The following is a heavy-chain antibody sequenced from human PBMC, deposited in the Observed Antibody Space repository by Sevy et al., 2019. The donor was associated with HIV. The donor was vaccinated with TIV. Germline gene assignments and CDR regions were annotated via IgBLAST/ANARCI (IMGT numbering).Heavy chain of an antibody. CDR1: GYTLTKLS. V-gene: IGHV1-24*01. CDR3: ATTKDYYDNSGDPFDY. CDR2: FDPEDGET. D-gene: IGHD3-22*01. Sequence: ASVKVSCKVSGYTLTKLSMHWVRQAPGKGLEWMGSFDPEDGETIHAQRFQGRLSMTEDTSTEIAYMEMSSLNSNDTAVYYCATTKDYYDNSGDPFDYWGQGSLVTVSS. J-gene: IGHJ4*02.